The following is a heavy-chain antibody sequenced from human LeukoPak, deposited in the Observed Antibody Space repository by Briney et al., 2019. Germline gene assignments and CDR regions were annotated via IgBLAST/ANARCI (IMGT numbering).Heavy chain of an antibody. Sequence: SETLSLTCAVYGGSFSGYYWSWIRQPPGKGLEWIGEINHSGSTNYNPSLKSRVTISVDTSKNQFSLKLSSVTAADTAVYYCARANRVSLYYFDYWGQGTLVTVSS. D-gene: IGHD5/OR15-5a*01. V-gene: IGHV4-34*01. J-gene: IGHJ4*02. CDR2: INHSGST. CDR3: ARANRVSLYYFDY. CDR1: GGSFSGYY.